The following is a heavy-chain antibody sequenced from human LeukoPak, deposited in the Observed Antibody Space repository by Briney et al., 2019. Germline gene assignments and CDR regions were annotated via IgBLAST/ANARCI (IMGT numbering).Heavy chain of an antibody. CDR3: ARGLYDSSGYYRGFGY. V-gene: IGHV1-69*05. D-gene: IGHD3-22*01. CDR2: IIPIFGTA. CDR1: GGTLSSYA. Sequence: SVKVSCKASGGTLSSYAISWVRQAPGQGLEWMGRIIPIFGTANYAQKFQGRVTITTDESTSTAYMELSSLRSEDTAVYYCARGLYDSSGYYRGFGYWGQGTLVTVSS. J-gene: IGHJ4*02.